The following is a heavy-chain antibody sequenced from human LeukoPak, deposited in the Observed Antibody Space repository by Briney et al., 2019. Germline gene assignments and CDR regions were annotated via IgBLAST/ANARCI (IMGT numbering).Heavy chain of an antibody. CDR2: INPSGGST. CDR1: GYTFTIYY. J-gene: IGHJ3*02. CDR3: ARDEAMLDAFDI. D-gene: IGHD2-8*01. V-gene: IGHV1-46*01. Sequence: SVTVSCKASGYTFTIYYIHWVRPAPGQGLEWMGIINPSGGSTKYAQKFEGRVTMTRDTSTSTVYMELSSLRSEDTAVYYCARDEAMLDAFDIRGRGTPGTVSS.